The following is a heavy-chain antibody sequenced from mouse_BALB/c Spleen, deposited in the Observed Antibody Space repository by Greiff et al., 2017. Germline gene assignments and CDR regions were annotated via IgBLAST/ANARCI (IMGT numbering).Heavy chain of an antibody. J-gene: IGHJ3*01. CDR2: ISNLAYSI. Sequence: DVQLVESGGGLVQPGGSRKLSCAASGFTFSDYGMAWVRQAPGKGPEWVAFISNLAYSIYYADTVTGRFTISRENAKNTLYLEMSSLRSEDTAMYYCARDQTENAWFAYWGQGTLVTVSA. V-gene: IGHV5-15*02. CDR3: ARDQTENAWFAY. CDR1: GFTFSDYG.